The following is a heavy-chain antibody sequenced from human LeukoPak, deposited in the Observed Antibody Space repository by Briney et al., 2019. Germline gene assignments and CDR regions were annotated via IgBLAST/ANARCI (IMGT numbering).Heavy chain of an antibody. CDR3: ARGQGRDGYNGILDF. Sequence: SETLSLTCAVYGGSFSGYYWSWIRQPPGKGLDWIGEINHSGSTGHNPSLKSRVTISVDTSKNQFSLKLSSVTAADTAVYYCARGQGRDGYNGILDFWGQGALVTVSS. V-gene: IGHV4-34*01. CDR2: INHSGST. D-gene: IGHD5-24*01. J-gene: IGHJ4*02. CDR1: GGSFSGYY.